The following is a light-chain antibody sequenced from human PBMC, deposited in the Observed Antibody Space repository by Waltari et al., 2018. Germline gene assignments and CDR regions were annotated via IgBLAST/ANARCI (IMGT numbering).Light chain of an antibody. CDR3: MIWHSSAWV. CDR2: YKSDSDK. J-gene: IGLJ3*02. Sequence: QAVLTQPSSLSASPGASASLTCTLRSGLNVGTYRIYWYQQKPGSPPQSLLRYKSDSDKQQASGVPSRFSGSKDASANAGILLISGLQSEDEADYYCMIWHSSAWVFGGGTKLTVL. CDR1: SGLNVGTYR. V-gene: IGLV5-45*03.